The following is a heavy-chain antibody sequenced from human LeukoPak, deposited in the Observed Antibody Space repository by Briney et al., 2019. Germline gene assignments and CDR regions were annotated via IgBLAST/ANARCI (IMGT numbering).Heavy chain of an antibody. CDR1: GGSISSDDYY. V-gene: IGHV4-30-4*01. D-gene: IGHD4-17*01. CDR2: IYYSGST. Sequence: SRTLSLTCTVSGGSISSDDYYWSWIRQPPGKGLEWIGYIYYSGSTYYPPSLKSRVTISVDTSKDQFSLKLSSVTAADTAVYYCASVDYGDFFFDYWGQGTLVTVSS. J-gene: IGHJ4*02. CDR3: ASVDYGDFFFDY.